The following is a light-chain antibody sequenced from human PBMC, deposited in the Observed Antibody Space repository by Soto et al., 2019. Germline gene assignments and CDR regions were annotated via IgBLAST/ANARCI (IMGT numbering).Light chain of an antibody. J-gene: IGKJ1*01. CDR2: GVS. CDR3: QQYYSYPRT. Sequence: EIVMTQSPATLSVSPGEIATLSFSASQSVRSNLAWYHQRPGQAPRLLIYGVSTRATGVPARFSGSGSGTDFTLTISCLQSEDFATYYCQQYYSYPRTFGQGTKVDIK. V-gene: IGKV3-15*01. CDR1: QSVRSN.